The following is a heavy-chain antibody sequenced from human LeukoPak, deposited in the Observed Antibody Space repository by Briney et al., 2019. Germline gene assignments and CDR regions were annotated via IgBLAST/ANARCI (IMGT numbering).Heavy chain of an antibody. J-gene: IGHJ4*02. V-gene: IGHV4-59*08. CDR3: VRQRCLGSSCHLDY. CDR1: GGXISSFY. D-gene: IGHD6-13*01. CDR2: VYYSENT. Sequence: PSETLSLTCSVSGGXISSFYWSWIRQPPGKGLEFVGYVYYSENTNNNFSLKSRVAISLDTSKNQFSLKLSSVTAADTAVYYCVRQRCLGSSCHLDYWGQGTLVTVSS.